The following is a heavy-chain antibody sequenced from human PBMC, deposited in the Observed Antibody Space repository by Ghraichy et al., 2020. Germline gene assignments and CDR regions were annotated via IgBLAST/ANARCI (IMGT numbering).Heavy chain of an antibody. CDR1: GGTFTSYA. V-gene: IGHV1-69*13. Sequence: SVKVSCKASGGTFTSYAISWVRQAPGQGLEWMGGVIALFGPANYAQKFHDRVTIIADESTSTTYMELRSLRSEDTAVYYCATLGSAIATNTFDYWGHGTLVTVSS. D-gene: IGHD2-8*01. CDR2: VIALFGPA. CDR3: ATLGSAIATNTFDY. J-gene: IGHJ4*01.